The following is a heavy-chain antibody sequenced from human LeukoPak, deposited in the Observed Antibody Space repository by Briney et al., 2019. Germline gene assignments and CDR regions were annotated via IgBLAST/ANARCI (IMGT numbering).Heavy chain of an antibody. V-gene: IGHV4-34*01. CDR2: INHSGST. D-gene: IGHD6-13*01. CDR3: AGYSSSWYDY. J-gene: IGHJ4*02. Sequence: SETLSLTCAVYGVSFSGYYWSWIRQPPGKGLEWIGEINHSGSTNYNPSLTHRVTISVDTPNQQSSLTLTSLSDAATHVYFCAGYSSSWYDYWGQGTLVTVSS. CDR1: GVSFSGYY.